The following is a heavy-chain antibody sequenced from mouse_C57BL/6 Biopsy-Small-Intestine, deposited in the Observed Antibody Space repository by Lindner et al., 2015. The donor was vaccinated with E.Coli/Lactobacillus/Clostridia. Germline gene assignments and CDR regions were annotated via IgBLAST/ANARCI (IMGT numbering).Heavy chain of an antibody. CDR1: GFTFTNYW. D-gene: IGHD2-5*01. V-gene: IGHV1-63*01. CDR3: ARGAYSNYPYWYFDV. Sequence: VQLQESGAELVRPGTSVKMSCKASGFTFTNYWIGWAKQRPGHGLEWIGDIYPGGNYTNYNEKFKGKATLTADQSSSTAYMQFSSLTSEDSAIYYCARGAYSNYPYWYFDVWGTGTTVTVSS. J-gene: IGHJ1*03. CDR2: IYPGGNYT.